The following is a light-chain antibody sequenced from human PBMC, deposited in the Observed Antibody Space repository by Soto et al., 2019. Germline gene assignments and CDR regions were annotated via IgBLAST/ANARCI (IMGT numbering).Light chain of an antibody. CDR2: DAS. CDR1: QSITTF. Sequence: DIQMTQSPSTLSASIGDRVTITCRASQSITTFLAWYLQKPGKAPQILIYDASKLEPGVPSRLSGGGSGTEFTLTISSLQPDDFATYYCQQYSTYPLTFGGGTTVDIK. J-gene: IGKJ4*01. CDR3: QQYSTYPLT. V-gene: IGKV1-5*01.